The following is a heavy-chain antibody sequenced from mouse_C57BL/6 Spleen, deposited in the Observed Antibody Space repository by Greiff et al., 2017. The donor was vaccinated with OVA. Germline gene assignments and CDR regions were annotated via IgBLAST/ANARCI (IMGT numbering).Heavy chain of an antibody. Sequence: VQLQQSGAELARPGASVKMSCKASGYTFTSYTMHWVKQRPGQGLEWIGYINPSSGYTKYNQKFKDKATLTADKSSSTAYMQLSSLTSEDSAVYCCAPLYDYAFDDWGQGTTLTVAS. CDR2: INPSSGYT. V-gene: IGHV1-4*01. CDR3: APLYDYAFDD. CDR1: GYTFTSYT. D-gene: IGHD2-4*01. J-gene: IGHJ2*01.